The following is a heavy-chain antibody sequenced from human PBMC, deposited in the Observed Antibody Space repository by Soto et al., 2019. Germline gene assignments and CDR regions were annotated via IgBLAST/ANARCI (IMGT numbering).Heavy chain of an antibody. D-gene: IGHD3-10*01. CDR3: ARDRRNYYGSGSYLDY. J-gene: IGHJ4*02. Sequence: QVQLVESGGGLVKPGGSLRLSCAASGFTFSDHYLSWIRQAPGKGLEWVSYISSSGSTKYYADSVEGRFTIFRDNARTSRYLQMSSLRAEDTAVYYCARDRRNYYGSGSYLDYWGQGTLVTVSS. CDR2: ISSSGSTK. V-gene: IGHV3-11*01. CDR1: GFTFSDHY.